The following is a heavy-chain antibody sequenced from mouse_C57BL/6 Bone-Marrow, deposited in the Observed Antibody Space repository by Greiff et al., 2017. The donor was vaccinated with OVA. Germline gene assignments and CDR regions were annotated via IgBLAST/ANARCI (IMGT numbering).Heavy chain of an antibody. J-gene: IGHJ3*01. V-gene: IGHV1-61*01. Sequence: QVHVKQPGAELVRPGSSVKLSCKASGYTFTSYWMDWVKQRPGQGLEWIGNIYPSDSETHYNQKFKDKATLTVDKSSSTAYMQLSSLTSEASAVYYCAAFAYWGQGTLVTVSA. CDR2: IYPSDSET. CDR3: AAFAY. CDR1: GYTFTSYW.